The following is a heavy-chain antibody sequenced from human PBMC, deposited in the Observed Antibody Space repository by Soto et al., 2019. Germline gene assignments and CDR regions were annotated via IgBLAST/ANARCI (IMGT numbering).Heavy chain of an antibody. D-gene: IGHD3-16*01. J-gene: IGHJ2*01. CDR2: IYYSGST. CDR1: GGSISSSSYY. Sequence: QLQLQESGPGLVKPSETLSLTCTVSGGSISSSSYYWGWIRQPPGRGLEYIGSIYYSGSTYYNPSLESRVSISVDTSRNQFSLKLTSVTAADTAVYYCARLWVHFDLWGRGTLVTVSS. V-gene: IGHV4-39*01. CDR3: ARLWVHFDL.